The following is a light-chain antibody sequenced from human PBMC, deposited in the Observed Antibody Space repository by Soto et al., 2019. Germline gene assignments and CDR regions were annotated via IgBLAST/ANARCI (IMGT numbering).Light chain of an antibody. CDR1: QSVLYSSNNKNY. V-gene: IGKV4-1*01. CDR3: QQYYTTPQT. CDR2: WAS. J-gene: IGKJ1*01. Sequence: DIVMTQSPDSLAVSLGERATINCKSSQSVLYSSNNKNYLAWYQQKPGQPPKLLISWASTRESGVPDRFSGSGSGTDFTLNISSLQADDVAVYYCQQYYTTPQTFGQGTKVEI.